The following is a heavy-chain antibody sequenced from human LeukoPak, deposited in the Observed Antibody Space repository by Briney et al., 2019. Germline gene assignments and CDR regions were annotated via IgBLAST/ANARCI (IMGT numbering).Heavy chain of an antibody. CDR2: IDGFRGDT. V-gene: IGHV1-18*01. CDR3: VRDWGSANVIADH. D-gene: IGHD2-21*01. J-gene: IGHJ4*02. Sequence: ASVKVSCKASGYTFTNYGISWVRQAPGQGLEWMGWIDGFRGDTNYAQKFQGRVTMTTDTSTSTAYMEVRSLRSDDTAVYYCVRDWGSANVIADHWGQGTLVIVSS. CDR1: GYTFTNYG.